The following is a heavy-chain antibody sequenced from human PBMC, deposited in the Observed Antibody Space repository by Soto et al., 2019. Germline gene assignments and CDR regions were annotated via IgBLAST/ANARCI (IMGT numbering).Heavy chain of an antibody. V-gene: IGHV3-23*01. CDR2: ISGSGGGT. D-gene: IGHD2-21*01. CDR1: AFTFSSYA. Sequence: GGSLRLCCAASAFTFSSYAMSWVRQAPGKGLEWVSAISGSGGGTYYADSVKGRFTISRDNSKNTLYLQMISLRAEDTAVYYCAKDDAVVKPRYDLDYWGQGTLVKVSS. CDR3: AKDDAVVKPRYDLDY. J-gene: IGHJ4*02.